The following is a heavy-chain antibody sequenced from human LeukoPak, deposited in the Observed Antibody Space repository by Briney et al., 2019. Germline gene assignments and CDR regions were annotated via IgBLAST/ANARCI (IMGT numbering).Heavy chain of an antibody. CDR2: IFYSGST. CDR1: GGSISSGGYS. CDR3: ARGPQGVVVPAAMFEDDWGWYNWFDP. Sequence: SETLSLTCTVSGGSISSGGYSWSWVRQPPGKGLEWIGYIFYSGSTYYNPSLKSRVTISVDTSKNQFSLKLNSVTAADTAVYYCARGPQGVVVPAAMFEDDWGWYNWFDPWGQGTLVTVSS. D-gene: IGHD2-2*01. V-gene: IGHV4-30-4*07. J-gene: IGHJ5*02.